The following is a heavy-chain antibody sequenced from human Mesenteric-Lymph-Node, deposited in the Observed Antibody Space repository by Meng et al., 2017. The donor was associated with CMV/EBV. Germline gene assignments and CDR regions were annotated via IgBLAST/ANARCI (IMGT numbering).Heavy chain of an antibody. J-gene: IGHJ5*02. CDR3: ARRDYRDLENWFDP. D-gene: IGHD4-17*01. CDR1: VDSIRRGNSY. V-gene: IGHV4-31*02. CDR2: IYHSRNT. Sequence: SVDSIRRGNSYCTWSRQHPGKGLEWIGYIYHSRNTYYNPSLKSRVTISVDTSKNHFSLNLNSVTAADTAVYYCARRDYRDLENWFDPWGQGTLVTVSS.